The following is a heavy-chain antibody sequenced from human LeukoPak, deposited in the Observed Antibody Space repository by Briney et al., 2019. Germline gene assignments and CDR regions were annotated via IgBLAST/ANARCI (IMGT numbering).Heavy chain of an antibody. CDR2: ISDSSGHM. J-gene: IGHJ4*02. CDR3: TRDFSIRESYTLGY. CDR1: GFTFSSYS. D-gene: IGHD2-2*02. Sequence: PAGSLRLSCVASGFTFSSYSMNWVRQAPGKGQERVSSISDSSGHMFYADSVKGRFTISRDNAKNSLYLQMNSLRAEDTAVYYCTRDFSIRESYTLGYWGQGTLVAVSS. V-gene: IGHV3-21*01.